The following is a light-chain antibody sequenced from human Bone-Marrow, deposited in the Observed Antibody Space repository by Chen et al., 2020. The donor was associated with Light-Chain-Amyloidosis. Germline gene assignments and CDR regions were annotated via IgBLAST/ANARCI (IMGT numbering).Light chain of an antibody. CDR3: QVWDRSSDRAV. Sequence: SYVLTQPSSVSVAPGQTATLACGGNNIGSTSVHWYQQTPGQAPLLVVYDDSDRPSGIPERLCGSNCGNTATLTISRVEAGDEDDYYCQVWDRSSDRAVFGGGTKLTVL. J-gene: IGLJ3*02. CDR1: NIGSTS. CDR2: DDS. V-gene: IGLV3-21*02.